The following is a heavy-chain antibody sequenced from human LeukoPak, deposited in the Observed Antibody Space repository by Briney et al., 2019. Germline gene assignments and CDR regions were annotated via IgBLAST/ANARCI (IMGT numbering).Heavy chain of an antibody. Sequence: PGGSLRLSCTASGFTFGDYAMSWVRQAPGKGLEWVSVIYSGGSTYYADSVKGRFTISRDNSKNTLYLQMNSMRAEDTAVYYCARDQTPYYYDSSGYSNQNYYYYGMDVWGQGTTVTVSS. CDR1: GFTFGDYA. D-gene: IGHD3-22*01. CDR3: ARDQTPYYYDSSGYSNQNYYYYGMDV. CDR2: IYSGGST. J-gene: IGHJ6*02. V-gene: IGHV3-66*01.